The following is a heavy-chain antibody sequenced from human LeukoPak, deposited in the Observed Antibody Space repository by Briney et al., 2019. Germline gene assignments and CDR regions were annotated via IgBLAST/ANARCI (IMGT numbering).Heavy chain of an antibody. J-gene: IGHJ4*02. CDR2: IYYSGNT. D-gene: IGHD6-13*01. V-gene: IGHV4-39*07. CDR1: GGSISSSSYY. CDR3: ARSSSSWIFDY. Sequence: SETLSLTCTVSGGSISSSSYYWGWIRQPPGKGLEWIGSIYYSGNTYYNPSLKSRVTISVDRSKNQFSLKLSSVTAADTAVYYCARSSSSWIFDYWGQGTLVTVSS.